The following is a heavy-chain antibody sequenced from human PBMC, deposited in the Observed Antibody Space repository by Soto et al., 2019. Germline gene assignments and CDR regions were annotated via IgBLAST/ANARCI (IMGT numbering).Heavy chain of an antibody. D-gene: IGHD6-13*01. CDR2: IYHSGST. Sequence: SETLSLTCAVSGYSISSGYYWGSIRQPPGKGLEWIGSIYHSGSTYYNPSLKSRVTISVDTSKNQFSLKLSSVTAADTAVYYCARDSSSWYEDYYYGMDVWGQGTTVT. J-gene: IGHJ6*01. V-gene: IGHV4-38-2*02. CDR3: ARDSSSWYEDYYYGMDV. CDR1: GYSISSGYY.